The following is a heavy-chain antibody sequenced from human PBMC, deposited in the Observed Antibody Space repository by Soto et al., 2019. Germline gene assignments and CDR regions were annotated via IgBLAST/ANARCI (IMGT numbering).Heavy chain of an antibody. D-gene: IGHD1-26*01. CDR3: AKDGNSGSYYLFDY. J-gene: IGHJ4*02. CDR1: GFTFDDYI. CDR2: ISWDGDST. Sequence: GGSLRLSCAASGFTFDDYIMHWVRQAPGKGLEWVSLISWDGDSTYYADSVKGRFTISRDNSKNSLYLQMNSLRTEDTALYYCAKDGNSGSYYLFDYWGQGTLVTGSS. V-gene: IGHV3-43*01.